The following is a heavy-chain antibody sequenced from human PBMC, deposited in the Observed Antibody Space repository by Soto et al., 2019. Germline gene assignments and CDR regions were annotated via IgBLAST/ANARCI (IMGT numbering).Heavy chain of an antibody. CDR3: ARGAYSYDILTGYYYYYGMDV. Sequence: GGSLRLSCAASGFTVSSNYMSWVRQAPGKGLEWVSVIYSGGSTYYADSVKGRFTISRHNSKNTLYLQMNSLRAEDTAVYYCARGAYSYDILTGYYYYYGMDVWGQGTTVTVSS. CDR1: GFTVSSNY. J-gene: IGHJ6*02. D-gene: IGHD3-9*01. V-gene: IGHV3-66*01. CDR2: IYSGGST.